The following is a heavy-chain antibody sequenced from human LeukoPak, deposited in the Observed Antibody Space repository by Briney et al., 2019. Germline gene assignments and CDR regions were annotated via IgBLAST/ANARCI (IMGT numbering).Heavy chain of an antibody. V-gene: IGHV3-7*01. CDR2: IKPDGSHT. J-gene: IGHJ4*02. CDR3: ARHLDWAFDY. D-gene: IGHD2-21*01. CDR1: GFTFSNYW. Sequence: GGSLRLSCAASGFTFSNYWMTWARQTPGKGLEWLANIKPDGSHTYYLDSVRGRSTVSRDSAKNSLYLQMNSLRAEDTAVHYCARHLDWAFDYWGQGTLVTVSS.